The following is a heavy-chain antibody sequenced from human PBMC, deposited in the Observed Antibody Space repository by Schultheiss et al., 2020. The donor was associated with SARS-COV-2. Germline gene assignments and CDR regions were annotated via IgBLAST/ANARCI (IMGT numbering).Heavy chain of an antibody. CDR1: GFTFSSYA. J-gene: IGHJ4*02. D-gene: IGHD5-24*01. CDR3: ARDPGDGYNPGYFDH. V-gene: IGHV3-64*01. CDR2: ISSNGGST. Sequence: GGSLRLSCAASGFTFSSYAMHWVRQAPGKGLEYVSAISSNGGSTYYANSVKGRFTISRDNSKNTLYLQMNSLRAEDTAVYYCARDPGDGYNPGYFDHWGQGTLVTVSS.